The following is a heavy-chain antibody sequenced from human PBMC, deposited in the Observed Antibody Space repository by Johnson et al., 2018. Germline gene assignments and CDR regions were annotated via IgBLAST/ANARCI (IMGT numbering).Heavy chain of an antibody. J-gene: IGHJ3*02. CDR3: SRTTRGAFDI. Sequence: VRLVQAGGGLVQPGGSLRLSCVASGFTFSTYAMNWVRQAPWKGLEWVSVISTRGADRYYAESVKGRFTVSRENSKNPVYLQMNSLRVDDTAVSFCSRTTRGAFDIWGQGTMVTVSS. CDR2: ISTRGADR. V-gene: IGHV3-23*04. CDR1: GFTFSTYA. D-gene: IGHD1-1*01.